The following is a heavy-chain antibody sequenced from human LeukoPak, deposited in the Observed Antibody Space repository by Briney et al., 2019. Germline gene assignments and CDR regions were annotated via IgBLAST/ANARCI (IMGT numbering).Heavy chain of an antibody. CDR1: GYTFTDYY. CDR2: INPNSGDT. V-gene: IGHV1-2*02. CDR3: TRGRGIAVPGPLFGY. Sequence: ASVKVSCKASGYTFTDYYMHWVRQAPGQGLEWMGWINPNSGDTNYVQKFQGRVTMTRDTSISTVYMEVNSLRSDDTAVYYCTRGRGIAVPGPLFGYWGQGTLVTVSS. D-gene: IGHD6-19*01. J-gene: IGHJ4*02.